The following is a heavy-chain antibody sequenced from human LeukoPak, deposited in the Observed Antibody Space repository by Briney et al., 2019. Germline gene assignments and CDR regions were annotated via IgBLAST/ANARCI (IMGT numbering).Heavy chain of an antibody. V-gene: IGHV1-18*01. D-gene: IGHD3-10*01. J-gene: IGHJ4*02. CDR1: GYSFPSYG. Sequence: ASVKVSCKASGYSFPSYGISWVRQAPGQGPEWMGWISPYNDNTNYAQKLQGRATLTTDTSTSTAYMELRSLRSDDTAVYYCARHFYGSGTYYHFNYWGQGTLVTVSS. CDR2: ISPYNDNT. CDR3: ARHFYGSGTYYHFNY.